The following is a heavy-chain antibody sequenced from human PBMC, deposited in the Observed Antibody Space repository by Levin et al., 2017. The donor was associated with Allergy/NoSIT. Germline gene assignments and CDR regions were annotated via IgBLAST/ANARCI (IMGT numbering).Heavy chain of an antibody. CDR3: ARVPPFSQYSGYEIFYYYMDV. Sequence: ESLKISCTVSGVSISRYYWSWIRQPPGKGLEWIGYIYYSGNTNYNPSLKSRVTISVDTSKNQSSLKLSSVTAADTAVYYCARVPPFSQYSGYEIFYYYMDVWGKGTTVTVSS. CDR2: IYYSGNT. J-gene: IGHJ6*03. V-gene: IGHV4-59*01. CDR1: GVSISRYY. D-gene: IGHD5-12*01.